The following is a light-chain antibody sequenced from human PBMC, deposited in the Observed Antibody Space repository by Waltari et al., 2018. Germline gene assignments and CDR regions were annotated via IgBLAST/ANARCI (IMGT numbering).Light chain of an antibody. J-gene: IGLJ3*02. CDR1: KLGDRY. Sequence: SFELTQPPSVSVSPGQTASITCSGDKLGDRYTSWYQQRSGRSPVLILYQDNKRPSGFPGRFAGTNSGGTATMAISRNPGSDEAVYYCQAWDSRSWVFGTGTTLTVL. V-gene: IGLV3-1*01. CDR2: QDN. CDR3: QAWDSRSWV.